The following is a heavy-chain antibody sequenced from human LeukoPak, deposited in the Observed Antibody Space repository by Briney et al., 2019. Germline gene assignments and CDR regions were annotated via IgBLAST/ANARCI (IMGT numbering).Heavy chain of an antibody. CDR1: GGTFSIYA. V-gene: IGHV1-69*04. J-gene: IGHJ6*02. CDR2: IIPILGIA. D-gene: IGHD5-24*01. Sequence: ASVTVSCKASGGTFSIYAISWVRQAPGQGLEWMGRIIPILGIANYAQRFQGRVTITADKSTSTAYMELSSLRSEDTAVYYCARDGYNYFSGMDVWGQGTTVTVSS. CDR3: ARDGYNYFSGMDV.